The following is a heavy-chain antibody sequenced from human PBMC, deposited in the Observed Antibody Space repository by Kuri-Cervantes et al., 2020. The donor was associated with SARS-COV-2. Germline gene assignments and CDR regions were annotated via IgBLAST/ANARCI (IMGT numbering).Heavy chain of an antibody. CDR1: GGSISSSSYY. V-gene: IGHV4-39*07. CDR3: ARGYSYAKYHFAY. Sequence: SETLSLTCTVSGGSISSSSYYWGWIRQPPGKGLEWIGSIYYSGSTYYNPSLKSRVTISVDTSKNQFSLKLSSVTAADTAVYYCARGYSYAKYHFAYWGQGTLVTVSS. CDR2: IYYSGST. J-gene: IGHJ4*02. D-gene: IGHD5-18*01.